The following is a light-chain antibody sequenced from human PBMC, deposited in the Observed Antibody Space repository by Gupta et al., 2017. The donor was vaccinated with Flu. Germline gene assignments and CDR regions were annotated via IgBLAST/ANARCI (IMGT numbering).Light chain of an antibody. J-gene: IGLJ2*01. Sequence: TSSDIGNDNYVSWYQHHQGKAPQLVIYDVDNRPSGVSSRFSAAKSANTASLTISGLQADDEADYYCSSYTGSSTVVFGGGTKVTVL. CDR1: SSDIGNDNY. V-gene: IGLV2-14*03. CDR3: SSYTGSSTVV. CDR2: DVD.